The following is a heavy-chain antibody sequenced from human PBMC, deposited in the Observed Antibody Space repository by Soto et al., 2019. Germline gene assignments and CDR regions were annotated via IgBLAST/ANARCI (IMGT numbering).Heavy chain of an antibody. CDR1: GFTFSSYG. Sequence: QVQLVESGGGVVQPGRFLRLSCAASGFTFSSYGMHWVRQAPGKGLEWVAVIWYDGSNKYYADSVKGRFTISRDNSKNTLYLQMNSLRAEDTAVYYCARGRYDYVWGSYRYTGSWFDPWGQGTLVTVSS. CDR3: ARGRYDYVWGSYRYTGSWFDP. J-gene: IGHJ5*02. CDR2: IWYDGSNK. V-gene: IGHV3-33*01. D-gene: IGHD3-16*02.